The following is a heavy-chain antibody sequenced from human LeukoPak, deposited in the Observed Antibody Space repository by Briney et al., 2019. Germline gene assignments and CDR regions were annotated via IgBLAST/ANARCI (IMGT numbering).Heavy chain of an antibody. J-gene: IGHJ4*02. D-gene: IGHD3-3*01. Sequence: GGSLRLSCAASGFDFSSNWMHWVRHAPGQGLVWVARIKGDGISTNYADSVKGRFTISRDIAKNTLYLQMNSLRAEDTGVYYCAKDHYWSIDYWGRGTLVTVSS. CDR3: AKDHYWSIDY. V-gene: IGHV3-74*01. CDR2: IKGDGIST. CDR1: GFDFSSNW.